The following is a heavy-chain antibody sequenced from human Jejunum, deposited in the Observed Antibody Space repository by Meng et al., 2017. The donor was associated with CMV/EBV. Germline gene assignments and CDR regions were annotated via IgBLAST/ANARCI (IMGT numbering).Heavy chain of an antibody. CDR3: AKDSIGYSRYDPNFDH. D-gene: IGHD5-12*01. J-gene: IGHJ4*02. Sequence: TFYDYAMHWVRQAPGKGLDWVSGIRCNTNAIDYVDSVKGRFTISRDNAKNTLYVQMTNLRGEDTAFYYCAKDSIGYSRYDPNFDHWGQGTTVTVSS. CDR1: TFYDYA. CDR2: IRCNTNAI. V-gene: IGHV3-9*01.